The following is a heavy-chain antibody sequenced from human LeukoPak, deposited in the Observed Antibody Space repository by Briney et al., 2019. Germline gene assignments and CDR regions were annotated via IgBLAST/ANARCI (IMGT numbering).Heavy chain of an antibody. Sequence: GRSLRLSCAASGFTFSSYAMSWVRQAPGKGLEWVSAISGSGGSTYYADSVKGRFTISRDNSKTTLYLQMNSLRAEDTAVYYCAKWGWLDFSYYYYMDVWGKGTTVTVSS. CDR3: AKWGWLDFSYYYYMDV. CDR1: GFTFSSYA. V-gene: IGHV3-23*01. CDR2: ISGSGGST. J-gene: IGHJ6*03. D-gene: IGHD3-3*01.